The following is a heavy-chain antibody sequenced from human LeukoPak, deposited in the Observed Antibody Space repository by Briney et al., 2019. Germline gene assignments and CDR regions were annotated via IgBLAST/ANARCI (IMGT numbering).Heavy chain of an antibody. CDR1: GGSFSGYY. J-gene: IGHJ2*01. Sequence: PSETLSLTCAVYGGSFSGYYWSWIRQPPGKGLEWIGEINHSGSTNYNPSLKSRVTISVDTSKNQFSLKLSSVTAADTAVYYCARVSSSWYQDWYFDLWGRGTLVTVSS. D-gene: IGHD6-13*01. V-gene: IGHV4-34*01. CDR3: ARVSSSWYQDWYFDL. CDR2: INHSGST.